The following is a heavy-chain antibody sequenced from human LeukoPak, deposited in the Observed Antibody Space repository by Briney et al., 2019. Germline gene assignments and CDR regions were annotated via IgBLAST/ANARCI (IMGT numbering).Heavy chain of an antibody. J-gene: IGHJ4*02. V-gene: IGHV3-30*03. Sequence: GGSLRLSCAASGFTFSSYGMNWVRQAPGKGLEWVAVISYDGSNKYYADSVKGRFTISRDNSKNTLFVQMSSLRAEDTAVYYCARGEYYSDTSSYFDYWGQGTPVTVSS. CDR2: ISYDGSNK. CDR3: ARGEYYSDTSSYFDY. D-gene: IGHD3-22*01. CDR1: GFTFSSYG.